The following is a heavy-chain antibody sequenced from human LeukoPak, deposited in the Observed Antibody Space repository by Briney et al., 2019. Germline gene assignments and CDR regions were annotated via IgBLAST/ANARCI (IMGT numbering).Heavy chain of an antibody. Sequence: GGSLRLSCAASGFTFSSYAMSWVRQAPGEGLDWVSAISTSGGSTYYSDSVKGRFTISRDNSKNTLYLQMNSLRAEDTAVYYCTKDQGTSSWGYWGQGTLVTVSS. CDR3: TKDQGTSSWGY. CDR1: GFTFSSYA. CDR2: ISTSGGST. D-gene: IGHD6-6*01. V-gene: IGHV3-23*01. J-gene: IGHJ4*02.